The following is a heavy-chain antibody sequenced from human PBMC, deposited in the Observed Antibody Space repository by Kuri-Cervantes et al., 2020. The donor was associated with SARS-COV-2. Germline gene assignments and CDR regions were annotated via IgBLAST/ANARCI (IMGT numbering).Heavy chain of an antibody. D-gene: IGHD5/OR15-5a*01. CDR2: VNWNGGTK. J-gene: IGHJ3*01. CDR3: VRVLASTIRGGFDV. CDR1: GFTFSSYD. V-gene: IGHV3-20*01. Sequence: GGSLRLSCAASGFTFSSYDMHWVRQATGKGLEWVAGVNWNGGTKYYADSVEGRFTISRDNAQNALFLQMNNLRVEDTALYMCVRVLASTIRGGFDVWGHGTMVTVSS.